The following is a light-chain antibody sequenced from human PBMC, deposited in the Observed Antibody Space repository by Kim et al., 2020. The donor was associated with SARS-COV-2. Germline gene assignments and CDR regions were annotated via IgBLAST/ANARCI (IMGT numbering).Light chain of an antibody. CDR2: EDD. CDR1: IGSVDANY. J-gene: IGLJ2*01. V-gene: IGLV6-57*03. Sequence: GKRVPISCPRSIGSVDANYAKWYQRRPGGVPTAVIYEDDQRPSGVSDRFSGSIDNSSNSASLTISGLKTEDEADYYCQSYNRSNVVFGGGTQLTVL. CDR3: QSYNRSNVV.